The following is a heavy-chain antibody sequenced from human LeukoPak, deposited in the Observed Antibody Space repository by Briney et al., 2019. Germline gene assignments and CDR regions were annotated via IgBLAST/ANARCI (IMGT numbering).Heavy chain of an antibody. CDR3: ARGPTYQPIDS. D-gene: IGHD2-2*01. J-gene: IGHJ4*02. CDR1: GGSISSGNYY. V-gene: IGHV4-39*02. CDR2: IHYSGTT. Sequence: PSETLSLTCTVPGGSISSGNYYWGWIRQPPGKGLDWIASIHYSGTTYYNPSLKSRVTISVDTSKTHFSLKLSSVTAADTAVYYCARGPTYQPIDSWGQGTLVTVSS.